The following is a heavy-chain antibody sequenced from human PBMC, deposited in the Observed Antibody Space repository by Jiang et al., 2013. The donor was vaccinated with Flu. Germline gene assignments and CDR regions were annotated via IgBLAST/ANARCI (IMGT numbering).Heavy chain of an antibody. CDR2: IYYSGST. V-gene: IGHV4-39*01. CDR1: GGSISSSSYY. J-gene: IGHJ4*02. CDR3: ARHAPVWSGYSGIDY. D-gene: IGHD3-3*01. Sequence: LLKPSETLSLTCTVSGGSISSSSYYWGWIRQPPGKGLEWIGSIYYSGSTYYNPSLKSRVTISADTSKNQFSLKLSSVTAADTAVYYCARHAPVWSGYSGIDYWGQGTLVTVSS.